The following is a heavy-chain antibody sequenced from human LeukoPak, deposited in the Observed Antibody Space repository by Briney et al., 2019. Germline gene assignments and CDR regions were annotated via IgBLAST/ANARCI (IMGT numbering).Heavy chain of an antibody. CDR2: IYTSGST. J-gene: IGHJ4*02. V-gene: IGHV4-4*09. Sequence: SETLSLTCTVSGGSISSYYWSWIRQPPGKGLEWIGYIYTSGSTNHNPSLKSRVTMSVDTSKNQFSLKLSSVTAADTAVYYCARGAKRELPYYFDYWGQGTLVTVSS. CDR3: ARGAKRELPYYFDY. D-gene: IGHD1-26*01. CDR1: GGSISSYY.